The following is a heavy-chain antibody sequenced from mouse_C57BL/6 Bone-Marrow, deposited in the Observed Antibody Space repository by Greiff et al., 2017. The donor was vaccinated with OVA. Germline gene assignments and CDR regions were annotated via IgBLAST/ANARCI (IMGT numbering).Heavy chain of an antibody. CDR2: IYPRSGNT. CDR3: ARLGYWDDYFDY. V-gene: IGHV1-81*01. J-gene: IGHJ2*01. D-gene: IGHD4-1*01. Sequence: VQLMESGAELARPGASVKLSCKASGYTFTSYGISWVKQRTGQGLEWIGEIYPRSGNTYYNEKFKGKATLTADKSSSTAYMELRSLTSEDSAVYFCARLGYWDDYFDYWGQGTTLTVSS. CDR1: GYTFTSYG.